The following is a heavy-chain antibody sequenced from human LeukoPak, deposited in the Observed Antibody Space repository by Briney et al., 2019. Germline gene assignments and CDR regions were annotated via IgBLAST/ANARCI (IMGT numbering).Heavy chain of an antibody. V-gene: IGHV1-18*01. J-gene: IGHJ4*02. Sequence: ASVKVSCKASGYTFTSYGISWVRQAPGQGLEWMGWISAYNGNKNYAQKLQGRVTMTTDTSTSTAYMELRSLRSDDTAVYYCAISSSPVYYFDYWGQGTLVTVSS. CDR2: ISAYNGNK. CDR3: AISSSPVYYFDY. CDR1: GYTFTSYG. D-gene: IGHD6-6*01.